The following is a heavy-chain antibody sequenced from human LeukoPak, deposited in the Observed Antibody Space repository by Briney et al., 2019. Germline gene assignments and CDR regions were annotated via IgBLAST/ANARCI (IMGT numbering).Heavy chain of an antibody. CDR2: INHSGST. CDR3: AGGRAAAAY. Sequence: KTSETLSLTCAVYGGSFSGYYWSWIRQPPGKGLEWIGEINHSGSTNYNPSLKSRVTISVDTSKNQFSLKLSSVTAADTAVYYCAGGRAAAAYWGQGTLVTVSS. J-gene: IGHJ4*02. CDR1: GGSFSGYY. D-gene: IGHD6-13*01. V-gene: IGHV4-34*01.